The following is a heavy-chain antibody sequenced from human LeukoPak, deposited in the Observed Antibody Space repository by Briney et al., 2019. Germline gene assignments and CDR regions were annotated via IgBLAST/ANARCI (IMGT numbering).Heavy chain of an antibody. V-gene: IGHV1-69*05. Sequence: SVKVSCKASGGTFSSYAISWVRQAPGPGLEWMGRIIPIFGTANYAQKFQGRVTITTDESTSTAYMELSSLRSEDTAVYYCARGLGGYSGYDPPGYWGQGTLVTVSS. J-gene: IGHJ4*02. D-gene: IGHD5-12*01. CDR3: ARGLGGYSGYDPPGY. CDR2: IIPIFGTA. CDR1: GGTFSSYA.